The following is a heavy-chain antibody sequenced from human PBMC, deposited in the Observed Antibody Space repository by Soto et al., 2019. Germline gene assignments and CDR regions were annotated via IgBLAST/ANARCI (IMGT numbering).Heavy chain of an antibody. CDR2: MSYDGSK. Sequence: GGSLRLSCAAAGFTFSSYGMHWVRQAPGTGLEWVAVMSYDGSKYYADTVKGRFTISRDNSKNTLYLQINSLRPEDTAVYYCAKDFTHWFGEHFYYYYGIDVWGQGTTVTVSS. CDR3: AKDFTHWFGEHFYYYYGIDV. D-gene: IGHD3-10*01. CDR1: GFTFSSYG. J-gene: IGHJ6*02. V-gene: IGHV3-30*18.